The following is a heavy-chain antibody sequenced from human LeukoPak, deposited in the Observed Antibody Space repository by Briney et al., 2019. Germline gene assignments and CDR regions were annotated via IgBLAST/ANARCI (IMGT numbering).Heavy chain of an antibody. Sequence: PSETLSLTCTVSGGSISSGDYYWSWIRQPPGTGLEWIGYIYYSGSTYYNPSLKSRVTISVDTSKNQFSLKLSSVTAADTAVYYCARYCSSTSCYDWFDPWGQGTLVTVSS. CDR2: IYYSGST. V-gene: IGHV4-30-4*01. CDR1: GGSISSGDYY. J-gene: IGHJ5*02. CDR3: ARYCSSTSCYDWFDP. D-gene: IGHD2-2*01.